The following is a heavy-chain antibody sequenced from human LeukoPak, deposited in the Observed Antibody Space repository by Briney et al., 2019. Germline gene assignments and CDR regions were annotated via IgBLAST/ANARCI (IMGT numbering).Heavy chain of an antibody. CDR3: AKDDYYYDSSGIAADY. V-gene: IGHV3-30*18. D-gene: IGHD3-22*01. CDR1: GFTFSSYG. J-gene: IGHJ4*02. Sequence: GGSLRLSCAASGFTFSSYGMHWVRQAPGKGLEWVAVISYDGSNKYYADSVKGRFTISRDNSKNTLYLQMNSLRAEDTAVYYCAKDDYYYDSSGIAADYWGQGTLVTVSS. CDR2: ISYDGSNK.